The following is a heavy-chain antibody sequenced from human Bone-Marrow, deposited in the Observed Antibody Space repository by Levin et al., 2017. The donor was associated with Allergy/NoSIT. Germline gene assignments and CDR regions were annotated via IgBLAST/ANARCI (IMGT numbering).Heavy chain of an antibody. CDR1: GGSISSYY. J-gene: IGHJ4*02. CDR3: AGGHTALVTAY. Sequence: ASETLSLTCTVSGGSISSYYWNWIRQPPGKGLEWIGYIYYSGRTYYNPSLKSRVTMSVDTSKNQFSLKLSSVTAADTAVYFCAGGHTALVTAYWGQGTLVTVSS. CDR2: IYYSGRT. D-gene: IGHD5-18*01. V-gene: IGHV4-59*01.